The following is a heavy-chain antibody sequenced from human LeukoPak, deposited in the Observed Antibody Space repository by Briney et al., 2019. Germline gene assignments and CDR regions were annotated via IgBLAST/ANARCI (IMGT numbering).Heavy chain of an antibody. CDR1: GFTFSSYA. V-gene: IGHV3-23*01. D-gene: IGHD6-19*01. CDR3: AKPSPGSIAVAGFNWFDP. CDR2: ISGSGGST. Sequence: SGGSLRLSCAASGFTFSSYAMSWVRQAPGKGLEWVSAISGSGGSTYYADSVKGRFTISRDNSKNTLYLQMNSLRAEDTAVYYCAKPSPGSIAVAGFNWFDPWGQGALVTVSS. J-gene: IGHJ5*02.